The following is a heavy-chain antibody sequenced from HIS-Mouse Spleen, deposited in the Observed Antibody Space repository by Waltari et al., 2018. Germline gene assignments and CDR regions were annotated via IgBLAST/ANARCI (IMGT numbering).Heavy chain of an antibody. CDR1: GFTFRRYW. V-gene: IGHV3-7*01. Sequence: EVQLVESGGGLVQPGGSLRLSCAASGFTFRRYWMSWVRQAPGKGLEWVANIKQDGSEKYYVDSVKGRFTISRDNAKNSLYLQMNSLRAEDTAVYYCARDSLGILDYWGQGTLVTVSS. J-gene: IGHJ4*02. D-gene: IGHD7-27*01. CDR2: IKQDGSEK. CDR3: ARDSLGILDY.